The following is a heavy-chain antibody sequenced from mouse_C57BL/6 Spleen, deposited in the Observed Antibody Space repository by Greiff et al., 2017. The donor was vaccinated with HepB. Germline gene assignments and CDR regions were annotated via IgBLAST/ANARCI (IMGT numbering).Heavy chain of an antibody. CDR3: TRDDGYYEWFAY. V-gene: IGHV5-9-1*02. Sequence: VNVVESGEGLVKPGGSLKLSCAASGFTFSSYAMSWVRQTPEKRLEWVAYISSGGDYIYYADTVKGRFTISRDNARNTLYLQMSSLKSEDTAMYYCTRDDGYYEWFAYWGQGTLVTVSA. CDR2: ISSGGDYI. CDR1: GFTFSSYA. J-gene: IGHJ3*01. D-gene: IGHD2-3*01.